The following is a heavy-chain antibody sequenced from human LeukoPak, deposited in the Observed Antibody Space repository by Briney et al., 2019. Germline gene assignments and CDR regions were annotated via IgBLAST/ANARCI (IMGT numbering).Heavy chain of an antibody. D-gene: IGHD1-26*01. V-gene: IGHV3-21*01. CDR2: ISSSSSYI. J-gene: IGHJ3*02. CDR3: ASLGVSGSYYRLDAFDI. CDR1: GFTFSSYS. Sequence: GGSLRLSCAASGFTFSSYSMNWVRQAPGKGLEWVSSISSSSSYIYYADSVKGRFTISRDNAKNSLYLQVNSLRAEDTAVYYCASLGVSGSYYRLDAFDIWGQGTMVTVSS.